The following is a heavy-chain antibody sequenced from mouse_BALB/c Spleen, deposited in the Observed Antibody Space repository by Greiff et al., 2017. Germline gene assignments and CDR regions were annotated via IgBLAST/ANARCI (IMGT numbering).Heavy chain of an antibody. CDR3: ARAYGNYLYYAMDY. CDR2: ISSGGSYT. D-gene: IGHD2-1*01. CDR1: GFTFSSYA. J-gene: IGHJ4*01. V-gene: IGHV5-9-4*01. Sequence: KLVESGGGLVKPGGSLKLSCAASGFTFSSYAMSWVRQSPEKRLEWVAEISSGGSYTYYPDTVTGRFTISRDNAKNTLYLEMSSLRSEDTAMYYCARAYGNYLYYAMDYWGQGTSVTVSS.